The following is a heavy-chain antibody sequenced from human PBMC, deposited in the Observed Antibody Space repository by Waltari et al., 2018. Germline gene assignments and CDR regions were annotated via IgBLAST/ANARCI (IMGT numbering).Heavy chain of an antibody. D-gene: IGHD6-6*01. Sequence: EVQLVESGGGLVQPGGSLRLACQASGFNFSSNCMRWVRQAQGEVLGLVANLKQDGSEKYYVDSGKGLFTISRDNAKNSLYLQMNSLRADDTAVYYCALHGYSSSSLVFDYWGQGTLVTVSS. V-gene: IGHV3-7*01. CDR2: LKQDGSEK. CDR3: ALHGYSSSSLVFDY. J-gene: IGHJ4*02. CDR1: GFNFSSNC.